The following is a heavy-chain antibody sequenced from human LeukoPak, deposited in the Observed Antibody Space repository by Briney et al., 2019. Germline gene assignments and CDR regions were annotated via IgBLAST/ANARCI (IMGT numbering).Heavy chain of an antibody. CDR1: GDSVSSNSAA. CDR2: TYYRSKRYT. J-gene: IGHJ3*02. V-gene: IGHV6-1*01. Sequence: SQTLSLTCAISGDSVSSNSAACNSISQSPSRGLEWHGSTYYRSKRYTEYAVSVESRITMTPDTSKSKFSLQLNSVTSEDTAVYYCARGYCSGGNCLGDDIWGQGTMVTVSS. D-gene: IGHD2-15*01. CDR3: ARGYCSGGNCLGDDI.